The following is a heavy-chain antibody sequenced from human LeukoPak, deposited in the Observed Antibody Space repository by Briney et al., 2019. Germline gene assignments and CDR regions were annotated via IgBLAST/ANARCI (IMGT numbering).Heavy chain of an antibody. D-gene: IGHD6-6*01. CDR1: GGSFSGYY. V-gene: IGHV4-39*01. CDR3: ARQGGPRLAARPGALDY. CDR2: IYYSGST. J-gene: IGHJ4*02. Sequence: KPSETLSLTCAVYGGSFSGYYWGWIRQPPGKGLEWIGSIYYSGSTYYNPSLKSRVTISVDTSKNQFSLKLSSVTAADTAVYYCARQGGPRLAARPGALDYWGQGTLVTVSS.